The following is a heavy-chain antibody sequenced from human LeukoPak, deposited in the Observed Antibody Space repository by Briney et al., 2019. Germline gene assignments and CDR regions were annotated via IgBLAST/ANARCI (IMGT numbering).Heavy chain of an antibody. V-gene: IGHV7-4-1*02. D-gene: IGHD3-22*01. CDR3: ARLDYFDGSGPYI. CDR1: GYTFTRHA. CDR2: INTNTGNP. Sequence: GASVKVSCKASGYTFTRHAMNWVRQAPGQGLEWMGWINTNTGNPTYAQGFTGRFVFSLDTSVNTAYLQISSLKAEDTAVYYCARLDYFDGSGPYIWGQGTMVTVSS. J-gene: IGHJ3*02.